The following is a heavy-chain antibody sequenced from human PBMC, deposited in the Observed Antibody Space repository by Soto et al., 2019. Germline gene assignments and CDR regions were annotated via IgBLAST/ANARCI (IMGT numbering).Heavy chain of an antibody. V-gene: IGHV1-3*01. CDR1: GYTFTSYA. CDR2: INAGNGDT. CDR3: ARAYYYDSSGYSGDFDY. J-gene: IGHJ4*02. Sequence: ASVKVSCKASGYTFTSYAMHWVRQAPGQRLEWMGWINAGNGDTKYAQELQGRVTMTTDTSTSTAYMELRSLRSDDTAVYYCARAYYYDSSGYSGDFDYWGQGTLVTVSS. D-gene: IGHD3-22*01.